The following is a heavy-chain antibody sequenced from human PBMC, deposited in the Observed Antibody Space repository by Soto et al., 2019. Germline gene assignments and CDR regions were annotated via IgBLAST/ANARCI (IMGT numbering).Heavy chain of an antibody. V-gene: IGHV1-69*08. CDR2: IIPILGIA. CDR3: AREVSGGQQLVLPDY. CDR1: GGTFSSYT. Sequence: QVQLVQSGAEVKKPGSSVKVSCKASGGTFSSYTISWVRQAPGQGLEWMGRIIPILGIANYAQKFQGRVTITADKSTSTAYMELSSLRSEDTAVYYCAREVSGGQQLVLPDYWGQGTLVTVSS. D-gene: IGHD6-13*01. J-gene: IGHJ4*02.